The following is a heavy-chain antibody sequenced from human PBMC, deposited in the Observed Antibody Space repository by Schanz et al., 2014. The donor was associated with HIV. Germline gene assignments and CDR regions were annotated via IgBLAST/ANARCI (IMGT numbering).Heavy chain of an antibody. V-gene: IGHV4-34*01. J-gene: IGHJ3*02. CDR1: GGSFSGYY. CDR2: INHSENT. CDR3: AREPGLQEWELRKGAFDI. Sequence: QVQLQQWGAGLLRPSETLSLTCAVYGGSFSGYYWSWIRQPPGKGLEWIGAINHSENTNYNPSLNSRVTISLDKSKNQFSLKLTSVTAADTAVYYCAREPGLQEWELRKGAFDIWGQGTMVIVSS. D-gene: IGHD4-4*01.